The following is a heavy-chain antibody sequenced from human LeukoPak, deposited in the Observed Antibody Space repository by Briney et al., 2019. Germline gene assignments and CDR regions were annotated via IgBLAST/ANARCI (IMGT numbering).Heavy chain of an antibody. CDR3: ARSGYCSGGSCYSPGGFDY. CDR2: ISAYNGNT. D-gene: IGHD2-15*01. CDR1: GYTFTSYG. Sequence: ASVKVSCKASGYTFTSYGISRVRQAPGQGLEWMGWISAYNGNTNYAQKLQGRVTMTTDTSTSTAYMELRSLRSDDTAVYYCARSGYCSGGSCYSPGGFDYWGQGTLVTVSS. J-gene: IGHJ4*02. V-gene: IGHV1-18*01.